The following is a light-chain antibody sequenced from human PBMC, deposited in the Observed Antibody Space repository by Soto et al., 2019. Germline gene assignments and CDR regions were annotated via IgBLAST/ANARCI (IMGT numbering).Light chain of an antibody. V-gene: IGLV2-14*01. CDR3: SSYTSRSTLDYV. CDR2: EVS. J-gene: IGLJ1*01. CDR1: SSDVGGYNY. Sequence: QSVLTQPASVSGSPGQSITISCTGTSSDVGGYNYVSWYQQHPGKAPKLMIYEVSNRPSGVSNRFSGSKSGNTASLTISGLQAEDEADYYCSSYTSRSTLDYVFGSGTKV.